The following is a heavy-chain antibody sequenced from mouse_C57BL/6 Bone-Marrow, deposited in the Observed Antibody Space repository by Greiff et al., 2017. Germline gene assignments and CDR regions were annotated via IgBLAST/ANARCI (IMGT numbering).Heavy chain of an antibody. CDR1: GYTFTDYE. V-gene: IGHV1-15*01. CDR2: IDPETGGT. D-gene: IGHD2-1*01. CDR3: TYYGNYRMDY. J-gene: IGHJ4*01. Sequence: VQLVESGAELVRPGASVTLSCKASGYTFTDYEMHWVKQTPVHGLEWIGAIDPETGGTAYNQKFKGKAILTADKSSSTAYMELRSLTSEDSAVYYCTYYGNYRMDYWGQGTSVTVSS.